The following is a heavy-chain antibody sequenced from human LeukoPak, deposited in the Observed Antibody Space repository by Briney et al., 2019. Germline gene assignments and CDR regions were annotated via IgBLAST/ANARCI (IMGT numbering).Heavy chain of an antibody. J-gene: IGHJ4*02. Sequence: SETLSLTCTVSGYSISSGYYWGWIRQPPGKGLEWIGSIYHSGSTYYNPSLKSRVTISVDTSKNQFSLKLSSVTAADTAVYYCARIGLRLGELSLYRRYYFDYWGQGTLVTVSS. CDR3: ARIGLRLGELSLYRRYYFDY. CDR1: GYSISSGYY. CDR2: IYHSGST. D-gene: IGHD3-16*02. V-gene: IGHV4-38-2*02.